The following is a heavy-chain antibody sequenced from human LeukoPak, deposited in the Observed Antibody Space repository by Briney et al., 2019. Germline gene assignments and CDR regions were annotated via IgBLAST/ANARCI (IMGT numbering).Heavy chain of an antibody. D-gene: IGHD2-15*01. CDR3: TKEGRPNSGGGYFDY. CDR1: GFSFRSYA. Sequence: GGSLRLSCAASGFSFRSYAMGWVRQAPGKGLEWVSTISEGGGRTYYADSVKGRFTVSRDDFKNTLYLEMNSQRVDDTAVYYCTKEGRPNSGGGYFDYWGQGARLTVSS. J-gene: IGHJ4*02. V-gene: IGHV3-23*01. CDR2: ISEGGGRT.